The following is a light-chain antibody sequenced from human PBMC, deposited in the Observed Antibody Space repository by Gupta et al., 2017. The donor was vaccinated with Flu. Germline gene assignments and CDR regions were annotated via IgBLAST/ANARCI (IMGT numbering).Light chain of an antibody. CDR1: QYSSTY. V-gene: IGKV1-39*01. Sequence: RVTISSRTSQYSSTYLNWYQQKPGKAPKLLIFGASVLQSGVPARFSGSGSGTDFTLTISSLQPEDFATYYCQQSYSKPPMCTFGQGTKLEIK. CDR2: GAS. CDR3: QQSYSKPPMCT. J-gene: IGKJ2*02.